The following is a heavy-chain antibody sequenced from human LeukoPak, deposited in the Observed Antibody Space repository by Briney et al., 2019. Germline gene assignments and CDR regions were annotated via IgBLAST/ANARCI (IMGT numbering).Heavy chain of an antibody. CDR3: ARDSVVVSAPDY. Sequence: ASVKVSCKASGYPFTGYYMHWVRQAPGQGLECMGIINPSGGSTSYAQKFQGRVTMTRDTSTSTVYMELSSLRSEDTAVYYCARDSVVVSAPDYWGQGTLVTVSS. J-gene: IGHJ4*02. CDR1: GYPFTGYY. V-gene: IGHV1-46*01. D-gene: IGHD2-2*01. CDR2: INPSGGST.